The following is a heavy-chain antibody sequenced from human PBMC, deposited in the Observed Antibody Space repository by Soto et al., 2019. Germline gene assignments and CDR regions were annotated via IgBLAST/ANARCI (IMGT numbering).Heavy chain of an antibody. CDR2: FDPEDGET. Sequence: ASVKVSCKASGYTLTGLSMHWVRQAPGKGLEWMGGFDPEDGETIYAQKFQGRVTMTEDTSTDTAYMELSSLRSEDTAVYYCATDSERGFFPPHWGQGTLVTVSS. J-gene: IGHJ4*02. CDR1: GYTLTGLS. V-gene: IGHV1-24*01. D-gene: IGHD3-3*01. CDR3: ATDSERGFFPPH.